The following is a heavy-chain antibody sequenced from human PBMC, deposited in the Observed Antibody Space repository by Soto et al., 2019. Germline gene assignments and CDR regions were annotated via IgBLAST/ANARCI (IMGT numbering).Heavy chain of an antibody. V-gene: IGHV1-46*03. Sequence: ALLNVSRKASGYTLTPYHIHLVRQAPGPGLEWMGIINPSGGSTSYAQKFQGRVTMTRDTSTSTVYMELSSLRSEDTAVYYCASTMITFGGVIGHFDYWGQGTLVTVSS. CDR1: GYTLTPYH. CDR2: INPSGGST. CDR3: ASTMITFGGVIGHFDY. J-gene: IGHJ4*02. D-gene: IGHD3-16*02.